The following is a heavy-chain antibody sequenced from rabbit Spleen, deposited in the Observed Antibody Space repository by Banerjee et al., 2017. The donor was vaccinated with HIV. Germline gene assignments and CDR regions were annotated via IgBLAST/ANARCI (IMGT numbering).Heavy chain of an antibody. CDR1: GFSFSSGYH. V-gene: IGHV1S45*01. J-gene: IGHJ6*01. CDR3: ARDTGTSFSSYGMDL. D-gene: IGHD7-1*01. CDR2: IAGDSSGFT. Sequence: QEQLEESGGGLVKPGASLTLTCKASGFSFSSGYHMCWVRQAPGKGLEWISCIAGDSSGFTYSATWAKGRFTCSKTSSTTVTLQMTSLTVADTATYFCARDTGTSFSSYGMDLWGPGTLVTVS.